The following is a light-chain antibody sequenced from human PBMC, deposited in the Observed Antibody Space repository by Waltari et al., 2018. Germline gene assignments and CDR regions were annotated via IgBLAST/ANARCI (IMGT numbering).Light chain of an antibody. J-gene: IGLJ2*01. CDR2: EVS. V-gene: IGLV2-8*01. CDR3: SSYAGSNNVV. CDR1: SSDVGRYNY. Sequence: QSALTQPPSASGSPGQSVTIPCTGTSSDVGRYNYVSRYQHHPGKAPKLIIYEVSKRPAGVPARLSGSKSGNTASLTVSGLQAEDEADYYCSSYAGSNNVVFGGGTKLTVL.